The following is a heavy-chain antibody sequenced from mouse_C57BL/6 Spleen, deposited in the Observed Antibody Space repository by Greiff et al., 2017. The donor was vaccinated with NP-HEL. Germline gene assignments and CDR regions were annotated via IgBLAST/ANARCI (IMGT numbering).Heavy chain of an antibody. CDR1: GFTFSSYA. CDR2: ISDGGSYT. Sequence: EVMLVESGGGLVKPGGSLKLSCAASGFTFSSYAMSWVRQTPEKRLEWVATISDGGSYTYYPDNVKGRFTISRDNAKNNLYLQMSHLKSEDTAMYDCATMITWNYAMDYWGQGTSVTVSS. D-gene: IGHD2-4*01. V-gene: IGHV5-4*03. J-gene: IGHJ4*01. CDR3: ATMITWNYAMDY.